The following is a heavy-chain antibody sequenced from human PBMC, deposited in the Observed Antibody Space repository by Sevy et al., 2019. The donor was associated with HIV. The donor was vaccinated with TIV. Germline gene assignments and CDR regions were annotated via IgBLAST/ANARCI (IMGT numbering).Heavy chain of an antibody. V-gene: IGHV1-24*01. CDR2: FDPEDGET. J-gene: IGHJ4*02. Sequence: DSVKVSCKVSGYTLTALSMHWVRQAPGKGLEWMGTFDPEDGETRFAQKFQGRVTMTEDTSTDTAYMELSSLRSEDTDVYFCATTKDYYDSSGYPFDHWGQGALVTVSS. D-gene: IGHD3-22*01. CDR3: ATTKDYYDSSGYPFDH. CDR1: GYTLTALS.